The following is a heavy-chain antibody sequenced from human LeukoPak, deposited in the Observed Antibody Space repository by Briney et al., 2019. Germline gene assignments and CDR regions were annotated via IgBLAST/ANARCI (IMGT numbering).Heavy chain of an antibody. CDR1: GGSFSGYY. V-gene: IGHV4-34*01. J-gene: IGHJ4*02. Sequence: PSETLSLTCAVWGGSFSGYYWSWIRQPPGKGLEWIGEINHSGSTNYNPSLKSRVTISVDTSKNQFSLKLSSVTAADTAVYYCAYSSGNSFFDYWGQGTLVTVSS. CDR3: AYSSGNSFFDY. D-gene: IGHD4-23*01. CDR2: INHSGST.